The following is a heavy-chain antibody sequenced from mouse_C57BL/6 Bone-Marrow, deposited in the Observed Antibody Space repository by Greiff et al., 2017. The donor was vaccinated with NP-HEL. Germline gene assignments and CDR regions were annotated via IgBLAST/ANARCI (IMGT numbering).Heavy chain of an antibody. CDR3: ARGGWLLLDY. CDR1: GYTFTSYW. V-gene: IGHV1-50*01. J-gene: IGHJ2*01. D-gene: IGHD2-3*01. CDR2: IDPSDSYT. Sequence: QVQLQQPGAELVKPGASVKLSCKASGYTFTSYWMQWVKQRPGQGLEWIGEIDPSDSYTNYNQKFKGKATLTVDPSSSTAYMQLSSLTSEDSAVYYCARGGWLLLDYWGKGTTLTVSS.